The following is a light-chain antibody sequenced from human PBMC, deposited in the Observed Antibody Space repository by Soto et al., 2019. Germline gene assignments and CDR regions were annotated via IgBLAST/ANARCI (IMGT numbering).Light chain of an antibody. Sequence: EIVMTQSPATVSVSPGERATLSCMASQSVSSNLAWYQQKPGQAPRLLIYGASTRATGIPARFSGSGSGTDFTLTISRLEPEDFAVYYCQQYGNSPKTFGQGTKVDIK. CDR1: QSVSSN. V-gene: IGKV3-15*01. CDR3: QQYGNSPKT. J-gene: IGKJ1*01. CDR2: GAS.